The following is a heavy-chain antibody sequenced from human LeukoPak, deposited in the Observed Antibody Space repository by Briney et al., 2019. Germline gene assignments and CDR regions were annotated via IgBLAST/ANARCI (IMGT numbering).Heavy chain of an antibody. CDR1: GFTVSSSY. Sequence: PGGSLRLSCAASGFTVSSSYMSWVRQAPGKGLEWVPVIYAGGSTYYADTVKGRFTISRDSSKNSLYLQMNSLRAEDTAVYYCAREYSSGYYYMDVWGKGTTVTVSS. CDR2: IYAGGST. V-gene: IGHV3-53*01. J-gene: IGHJ6*03. D-gene: IGHD6-19*01. CDR3: AREYSSGYYYMDV.